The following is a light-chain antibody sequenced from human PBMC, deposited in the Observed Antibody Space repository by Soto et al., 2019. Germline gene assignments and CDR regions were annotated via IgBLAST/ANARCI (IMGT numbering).Light chain of an antibody. Sequence: EIVLTQSPGTLSLSPGERATLSCRASQRVSSSYLAWYQQKPGQAPRLLIYGVSTRAPGIPDRFRGSGSGTDFTLTITRLEPEDFAVYYCHQYGSLPRTFGQGTKVEIK. CDR3: HQYGSLPRT. CDR1: QRVSSSY. CDR2: GVS. V-gene: IGKV3-20*01. J-gene: IGKJ1*01.